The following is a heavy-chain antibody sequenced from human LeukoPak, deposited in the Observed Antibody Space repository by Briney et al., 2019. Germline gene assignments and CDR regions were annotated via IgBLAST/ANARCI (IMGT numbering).Heavy chain of an antibody. Sequence: SETLSLTCTVSGGSISSGGYYWSWIRQHPGKGLEWIGYIYYGGSTYYNPSLKSRVTISVDTSKNQFSLKLSSVTAADTAVYYCARVDSSGWYGWFDPWGQGTLVTVSS. CDR3: ARVDSSGWYGWFDP. CDR2: IYYGGST. D-gene: IGHD6-19*01. J-gene: IGHJ5*02. V-gene: IGHV4-31*03. CDR1: GGSISSGGYY.